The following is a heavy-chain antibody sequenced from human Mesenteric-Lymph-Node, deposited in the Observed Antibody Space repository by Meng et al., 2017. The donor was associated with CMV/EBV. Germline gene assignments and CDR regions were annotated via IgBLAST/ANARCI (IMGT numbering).Heavy chain of an antibody. CDR1: GFTFSSYA. J-gene: IGHJ4*02. D-gene: IGHD3-3*01. Sequence: GESLKISCAASGFTFSSYAMSWVRQAPGKGLEWVSAISGSGGSTYYADSVKGRFTISRDNSKNTLYLQMNSLRAEDTAVYYCARVPITIFGVVTPFDYWGQGTLVTVSS. CDR3: ARVPITIFGVVTPFDY. CDR2: ISGSGGST. V-gene: IGHV3-23*01.